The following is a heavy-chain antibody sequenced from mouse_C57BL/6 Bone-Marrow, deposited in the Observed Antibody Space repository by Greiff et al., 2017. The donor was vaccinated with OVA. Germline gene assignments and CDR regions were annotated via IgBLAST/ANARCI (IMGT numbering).Heavy chain of an antibody. Sequence: QVQLQQPGAELVKPGASVKLSCKASGYTFTSYWMHWVKQRPGQGLEWIGMIHPNSGSTNSNEKFKSKATLTGDQSSSTAYMQLSSLTSEDSAVYYCARSSNSFADWGQGTLVTVSA. J-gene: IGHJ3*01. V-gene: IGHV1-64*01. CDR1: GYTFTSYW. D-gene: IGHD2-5*01. CDR3: ARSSNSFAD. CDR2: IHPNSGST.